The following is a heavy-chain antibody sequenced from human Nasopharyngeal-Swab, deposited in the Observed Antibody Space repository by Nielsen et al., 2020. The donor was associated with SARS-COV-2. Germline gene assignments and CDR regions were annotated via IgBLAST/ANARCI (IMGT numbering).Heavy chain of an antibody. Sequence: GESLKISCAASGFTFSSYAMHWVRQAPGKGLEWVAVISYDGSNKYYADSVKGRFTISRDNSKNTLYLQMNRLRAEDTAVYYCARLFLGMDVWGQGTTVTVSS. CDR3: ARLFLGMDV. V-gene: IGHV3-30-3*01. CDR1: GFTFSSYA. D-gene: IGHD2-21*01. J-gene: IGHJ6*02. CDR2: ISYDGSNK.